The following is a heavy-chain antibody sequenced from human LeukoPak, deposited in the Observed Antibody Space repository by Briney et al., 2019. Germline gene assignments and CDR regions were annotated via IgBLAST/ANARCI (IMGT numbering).Heavy chain of an antibody. CDR2: ISYDGSNK. V-gene: IGHV3-30-3*01. D-gene: IGHD6-13*01. CDR3: ARVRSSWSSFDY. J-gene: IGHJ4*02. CDR1: GFTFSSYA. Sequence: GRSLRLSCAASGFTFSSYAMHWVRQAPGKGLEWVAVISYDGSNKYYADSVKGRFTISRDNSKNTLYLQMNSLRAEDTAVYYRARVRSSWSSFDYWGQGTLVTVSS.